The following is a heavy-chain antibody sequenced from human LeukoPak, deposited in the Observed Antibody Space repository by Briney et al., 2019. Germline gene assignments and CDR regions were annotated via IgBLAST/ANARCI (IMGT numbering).Heavy chain of an antibody. CDR2: INTDGSTT. D-gene: IGHD1-26*01. V-gene: IGHV3-74*01. Sequence: GGSLRLSCAASGFTFTSYWMHRVRQAPGKGLVWVSRINTDGSTTSYADSVKGRFTISRDNAKNTLYLQMNSLRAEDTAVYYCARPSGSYPWFDPWGQGTLVTVSS. CDR1: GFTFTSYW. J-gene: IGHJ5*02. CDR3: ARPSGSYPWFDP.